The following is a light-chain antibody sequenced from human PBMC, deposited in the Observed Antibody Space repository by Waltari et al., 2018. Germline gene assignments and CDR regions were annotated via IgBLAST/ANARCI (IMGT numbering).Light chain of an antibody. Sequence: EIVLTQSQGILSLSPGERATLSCRASQSVGTSFLAWYQQKPGQAPRLLIYGSSNRASGIPDRVSGSGSGTDFTLTISRREPEDFAVYYCQQYGTSPLTFGPGTKVDIK. J-gene: IGKJ3*01. CDR3: QQYGTSPLT. CDR2: GSS. CDR1: QSVGTSF. V-gene: IGKV3-20*01.